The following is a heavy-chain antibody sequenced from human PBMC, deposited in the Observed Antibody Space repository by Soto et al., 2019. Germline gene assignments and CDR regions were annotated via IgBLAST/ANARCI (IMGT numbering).Heavy chain of an antibody. D-gene: IGHD3-16*01. Sequence: EVQLVESGGGLVQPGGSLRLSCSASGFTFSNYWMNWVRQAPGKGLEWVANIKPEGGEEYYVDSVKGRFTISRDNAKNSQYLQMNKLSDDDTALYYFVRDARRGGDFDYWGQGALVTVSS. CDR2: IKPEGGEE. CDR3: VRDARRGGDFDY. CDR1: GFTFSNYW. J-gene: IGHJ4*02. V-gene: IGHV3-7*01.